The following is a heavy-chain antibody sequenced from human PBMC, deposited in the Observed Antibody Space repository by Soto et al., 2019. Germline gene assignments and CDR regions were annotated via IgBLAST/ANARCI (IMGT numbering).Heavy chain of an antibody. CDR3: AREFPLGSGSYVGDY. CDR1: GYTFTSYG. CDR2: ISAYNGNT. J-gene: IGHJ4*02. D-gene: IGHD3-10*01. Sequence: ASVKVSCKASGYTFTSYGISWVRQAPGQGLEWMGWISAYNGNTNYAQKLQGRVTMTTDTSTSTAYMELRSLRSDDTAVYYCAREFPLGSGSYVGDYWGQGTLVTVSS. V-gene: IGHV1-18*01.